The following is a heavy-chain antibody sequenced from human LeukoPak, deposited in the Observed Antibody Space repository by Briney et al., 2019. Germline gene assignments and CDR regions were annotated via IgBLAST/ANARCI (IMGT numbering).Heavy chain of an antibody. CDR2: IYYSGST. D-gene: IGHD3-3*01. J-gene: IGHJ3*02. CDR1: GGSISSYY. Sequence: PSETLSLTCTVSGGSISSYYWSWIRQPPGKGLEWIGYIYYSGSTNYNFSLKSRVTISVDTSKNRFSLKLSSVTAADTAVYYCARHVAIFGVVIITRIDAFDIWGQGTMVTVSS. V-gene: IGHV4-59*08. CDR3: ARHVAIFGVVIITRIDAFDI.